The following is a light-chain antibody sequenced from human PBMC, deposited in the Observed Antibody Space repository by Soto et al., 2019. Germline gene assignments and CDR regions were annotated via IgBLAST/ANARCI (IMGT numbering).Light chain of an antibody. Sequence: IMLKQSPGTLSLYKGERATFSCWASQSVSSNLAWYQQKPGQAPRLLIYDASTRATGIPARFSGSGSGTDFTLTISGLQSEDFAVYSCQQYHNWSITFG. CDR3: QQYHNWSIT. CDR1: QSVSSN. CDR2: DAS. V-gene: IGKV3D-15*01. J-gene: IGKJ5*01.